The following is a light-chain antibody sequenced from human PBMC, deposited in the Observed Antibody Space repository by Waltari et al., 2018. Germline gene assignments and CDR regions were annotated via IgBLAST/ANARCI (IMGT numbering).Light chain of an antibody. CDR1: QSVSGY. CDR2: DAS. J-gene: IGKJ1*01. CDR3: QHRRNWPWT. V-gene: IGKV3-11*01. Sequence: ELVLTQSPATLSLSPGERATLSCRASQSVSGYLGWYQQKSGQAPRLLIYDASNRATGIPARFSGSGSGTDFTLTISSLEPEDFAIYYCQHRRNWPWTFGQGTKVEI.